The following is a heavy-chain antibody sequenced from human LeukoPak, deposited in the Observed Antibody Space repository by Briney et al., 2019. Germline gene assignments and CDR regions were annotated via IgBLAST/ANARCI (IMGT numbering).Heavy chain of an antibody. CDR1: GGSMSDHY. CDR3: ARHFRRDYPDSGSSQYFHYIDV. J-gene: IGHJ6*03. D-gene: IGHD3-10*01. V-gene: IGHV4-4*09. Sequence: SGTLSLTCAVSGGSMSDHYWSWIRQTPGTTLEWIGYIYATGNTNYSPSLKGRVTISLGTSKNHFSLRLRSVTAADTALYYCARHFRRDYPDSGSSQYFHYIDVWGKGTTVVVSS. CDR2: IYATGNT.